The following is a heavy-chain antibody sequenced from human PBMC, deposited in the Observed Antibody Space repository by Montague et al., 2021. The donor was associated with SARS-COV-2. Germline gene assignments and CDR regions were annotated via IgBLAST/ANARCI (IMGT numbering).Heavy chain of an antibody. CDR2: INHSGST. Sequence: SETLSLTCAVYGGSFSDYYWTWIRQPPGKGLEWIGEINHSGSTNYNPSLKSRVTISVDTSKNQFSLKMTSVTAADTAVYYCARGRQPINMLVVVVTGGEYYFDFWGQGTLVAVSS. CDR1: GGSFSDYY. CDR3: ARGRQPINMLVVVVTGGEYYFDF. D-gene: IGHD3-22*01. V-gene: IGHV4-34*01. J-gene: IGHJ4*02.